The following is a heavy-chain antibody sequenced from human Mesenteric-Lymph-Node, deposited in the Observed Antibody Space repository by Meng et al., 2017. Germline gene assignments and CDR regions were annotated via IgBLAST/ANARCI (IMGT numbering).Heavy chain of an antibody. CDR3: ARGGGSYHDY. CDR2: INVANSNT. D-gene: IGHD1-26*01. V-gene: IGHV1-3*01. J-gene: IGHJ4*02. CDR1: GYTFTSYA. Sequence: QVQLVQSGAEVKKPGASVKVSCEASGYTFTSYAIHWVRQAPGQRLEWMGWINVANSNTKYSQKFQGRVTVTRDTSASTAYMELSSLRSEDTAVYYCARGGGSYHDYWGQGTLVTVSS.